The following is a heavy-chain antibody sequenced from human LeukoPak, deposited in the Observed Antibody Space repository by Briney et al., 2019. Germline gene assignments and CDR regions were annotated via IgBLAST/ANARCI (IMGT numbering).Heavy chain of an antibody. CDR2: INPNSGGT. CDR1: GYTFTGYY. D-gene: IGHD6-13*01. V-gene: IGHV1-2*02. J-gene: IGHJ3*02. Sequence: VASVKVSCKASGYTFTGYYMHWVRQAPGQGLEWMGWINPNSGGTNYAQKFQGRVTMTRDTSISTAYMELSRLRSDDTAVYYCARDHSSSWYYDAFDIWGQGTMVTVSS. CDR3: ARDHSSSWYYDAFDI.